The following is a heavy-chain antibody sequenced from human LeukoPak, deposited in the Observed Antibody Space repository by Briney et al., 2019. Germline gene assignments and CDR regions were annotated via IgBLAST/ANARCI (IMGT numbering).Heavy chain of an antibody. CDR1: GASIRSGDYY. D-gene: IGHD3-10*01. Sequence: SQTLSLTCTVSGASIRSGDYYWSWIRQPPGKGLEWIGEIYHSGSTNYNPSLKSRVTISVDKSKNQFSLKLSSVTAADTAVYYCASLVRGAFDIWGQGTMVTVSS. CDR3: ASLVRGAFDI. CDR2: IYHSGST. V-gene: IGHV4-30-2*01. J-gene: IGHJ3*02.